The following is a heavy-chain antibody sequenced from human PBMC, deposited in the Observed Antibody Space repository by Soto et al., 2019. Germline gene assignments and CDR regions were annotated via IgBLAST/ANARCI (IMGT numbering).Heavy chain of an antibody. V-gene: IGHV1-18*01. Sequence: ASVKVSCKASGYTFTSYGISWVRQAPGQGLEWMGWISAYNGNTNYAQKLQGRVTMTTDTSTSTAYMELRSLRSDDTAVYYCARSALIPYSSGWYGSYWGQGTLVTVSS. CDR1: GYTFTSYG. J-gene: IGHJ4*02. CDR2: ISAYNGNT. D-gene: IGHD6-19*01. CDR3: ARSALIPYSSGWYGSY.